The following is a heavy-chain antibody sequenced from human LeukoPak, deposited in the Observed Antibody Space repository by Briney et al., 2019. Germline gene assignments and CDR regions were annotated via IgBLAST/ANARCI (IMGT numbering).Heavy chain of an antibody. J-gene: IGHJ1*01. V-gene: IGHV3-7*04. CDR1: GLTFCSFW. CDR2: IKQDGSEK. Sequence: GGSLRLSCAASGLTFCSFWMSWLRQAPGKGLEWVANIKQDGSEKYYVDSVKGRFTISRDNAKNSLYLQMNSLRVEDTAVYYCARGEYYYDGGYWGQGTLVTVSS. D-gene: IGHD3-22*01. CDR3: ARGEYYYDGGY.